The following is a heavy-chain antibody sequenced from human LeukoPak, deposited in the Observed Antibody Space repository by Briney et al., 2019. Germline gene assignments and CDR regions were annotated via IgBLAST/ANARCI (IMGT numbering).Heavy chain of an antibody. Sequence: GGSLRLSCTVSGFTFGDYAINWVRQAPGKGLEWVGFIRSKAFGETAEYAASVKGRFTISRDDSKSITYLQMNSLKTEDTAVYYCTRDRGSSTLGDYWGQGTLVTVSS. D-gene: IGHD7-27*01. CDR2: IRSKAFGETA. CDR3: TRDRGSSTLGDY. V-gene: IGHV3-49*04. CDR1: GFTFGDYA. J-gene: IGHJ4*02.